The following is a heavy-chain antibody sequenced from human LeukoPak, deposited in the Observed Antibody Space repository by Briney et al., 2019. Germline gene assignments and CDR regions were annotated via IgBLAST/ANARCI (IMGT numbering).Heavy chain of an antibody. V-gene: IGHV3-23*01. Sequence: GGSLRLSCAASGFTFSNYGMSWVRQAPGKGLEWVSAISGSGGSTYYADSVKGRFTISRDNSKNTLYLQMNSLRAEDTAVYYCAKNRDYYGSGSYYNGDFDYWGQGTLVTVSS. CDR2: ISGSGGST. CDR1: GFTFSNYG. D-gene: IGHD3-10*01. J-gene: IGHJ4*02. CDR3: AKNRDYYGSGSYYNGDFDY.